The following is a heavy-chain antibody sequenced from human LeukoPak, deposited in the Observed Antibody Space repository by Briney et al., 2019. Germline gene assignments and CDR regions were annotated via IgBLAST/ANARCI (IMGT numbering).Heavy chain of an antibody. V-gene: IGHV3-21*01. Sequence: PGGSLRLSCAASGFTFSSYSMNWVRQAPGEGLEWASSISSSSSYIYYADSVKGRFTISRDNAKNSLYLQMNSLRAEDTAVYYCARDAAYYYDSSGYYRSFSYFDYWGQGTLVTVSS. D-gene: IGHD3-22*01. J-gene: IGHJ4*02. CDR1: GFTFSSYS. CDR3: ARDAAYYYDSSGYYRSFSYFDY. CDR2: ISSSSSYI.